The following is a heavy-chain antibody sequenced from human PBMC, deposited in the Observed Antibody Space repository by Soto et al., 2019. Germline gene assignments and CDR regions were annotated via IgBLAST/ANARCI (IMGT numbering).Heavy chain of an antibody. CDR2: IYPSDSDA. Sequence: VESLKLSRKGPAYTFTSYWIGWVRRMPGKGLEWMGIIYPSDSDARYSPSFQGQVTMSGDKSIRTAYLQWRTLKASDTAMYYCASSRSSSSDDAFDSWGQGTMVTVSS. V-gene: IGHV5-51*01. CDR3: ASSRSSSSDDAFDS. D-gene: IGHD2-2*01. CDR1: AYTFTSYW. J-gene: IGHJ3*02.